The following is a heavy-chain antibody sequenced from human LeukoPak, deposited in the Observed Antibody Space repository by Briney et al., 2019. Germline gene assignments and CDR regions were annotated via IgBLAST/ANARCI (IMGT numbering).Heavy chain of an antibody. CDR1: GFTFSSYA. J-gene: IGHJ4*02. CDR3: ARDGGRHILQTYYFDY. V-gene: IGHV3-30*04. CDR2: ISYDGSNK. D-gene: IGHD3-16*01. Sequence: PGGTLRLSCAASGFTFSSYAMHWVRQAPGKGLEWVAVISYDGSNKYYADSVKGRFTISRDNSKNTLYLQMNSLRAEDTAVYYCARDGGRHILQTYYFDYWGQGTLVTVSS.